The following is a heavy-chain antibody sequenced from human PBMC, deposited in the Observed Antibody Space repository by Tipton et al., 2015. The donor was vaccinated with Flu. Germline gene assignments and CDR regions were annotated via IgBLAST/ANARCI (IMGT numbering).Heavy chain of an antibody. D-gene: IGHD2-8*01. V-gene: IGHV4-38-2*02. CDR2: VFHTGSS. Sequence: TLSLICTVSGYSISSDYYWGWIRQPPGKGLEWIGNVFHTGSSYYNPSLKSRVTISVDTSKNQFSLNVISVTAADTAVYYCARMKTRDCTNGVCYLWYFDIWGRGTLVTVSS. CDR1: GYSISSDYY. J-gene: IGHJ2*01. CDR3: ARMKTRDCTNGVCYLWYFDI.